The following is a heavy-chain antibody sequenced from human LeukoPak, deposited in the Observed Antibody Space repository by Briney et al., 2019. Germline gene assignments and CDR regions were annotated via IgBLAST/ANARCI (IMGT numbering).Heavy chain of an antibody. CDR2: MNPNSGNT. D-gene: IGHD2-2*01. CDR1: GYPFTSYD. J-gene: IGHJ6*03. CDR3: ARGGRGCSSTSCSPRNPLYYYYYMDV. Sequence: ASVKVSCKASGYPFTSYDINWVRQATGQGLEWMGWMNPNSGNTGYAQKFQGRVTITRNTSISTAYMELSSLRSEDTAVYYCARGGRGCSSTSCSPRNPLYYYYYMDVWGKGTTVTVSS. V-gene: IGHV1-8*03.